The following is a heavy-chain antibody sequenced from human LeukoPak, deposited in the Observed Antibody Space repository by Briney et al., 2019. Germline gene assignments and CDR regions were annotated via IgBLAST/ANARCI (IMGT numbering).Heavy chain of an antibody. J-gene: IGHJ6*03. V-gene: IGHV3-30*02. CDR1: GFTFNSYG. CDR2: IRYDGSDK. Sequence: GGSLRLSCAASGFTFNSYGMHWVRQAPGKGLEWVAFIRYDGSDKYYADSVKGRLTISRDNSKNTLYLQMSSLRAEDTAVYYCAKGSYYCSSSSCPQYYYYMDVWGKGTTVAVSS. D-gene: IGHD2-2*01. CDR3: AKGSYYCSSSSCPQYYYYMDV.